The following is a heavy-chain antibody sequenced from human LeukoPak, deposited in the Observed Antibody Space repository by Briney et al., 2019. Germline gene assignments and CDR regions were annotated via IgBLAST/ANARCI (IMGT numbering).Heavy chain of an antibody. J-gene: IGHJ5*02. CDR3: ARPYYYDSRIDP. D-gene: IGHD3-22*01. V-gene: IGHV4-30-4*01. CDR2: MYYRGGT. Sequence: SETLSLTCTVSGGSISSGDYYWGWIRQPPGKGLEWLAYMYYRGGTYYNPSLKSRVTMSADTSKNQLSLKLSSVTAADTAVYYCARPYYYDSRIDPWGQGILVTVSS. CDR1: GGSISSGDYY.